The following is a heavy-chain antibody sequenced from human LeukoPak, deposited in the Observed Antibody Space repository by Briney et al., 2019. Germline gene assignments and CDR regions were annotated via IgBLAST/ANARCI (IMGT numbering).Heavy chain of an antibody. Sequence: GGSLRLSCAASGFTFSSYGMHWVRQAPGKRLEWVAFIRYDGSNKYYTDSVKGRFTISRDNSKNTLYLQMNSLRAEDTAVYYCAKGPGITGTSSDYWGQGTLVTVSS. V-gene: IGHV3-30*02. J-gene: IGHJ4*02. D-gene: IGHD1-20*01. CDR3: AKGPGITGTSSDY. CDR2: IRYDGSNK. CDR1: GFTFSSYG.